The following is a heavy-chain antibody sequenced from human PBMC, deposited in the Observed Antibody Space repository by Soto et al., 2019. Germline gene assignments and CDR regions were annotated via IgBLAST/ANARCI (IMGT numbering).Heavy chain of an antibody. J-gene: IGHJ4*02. CDR3: ARDRVTSDISTYVYTFDY. CDR1: VFNFSGYY. D-gene: IGHD3-22*01. CDR2: LSSTNKAI. V-gene: IGHV3-48*02. Sequence: SGWSLRLSCASSVFNFSGYYMNWVRQAPGKGLEWLACLSSTNKAIYYADSVKGRFTISRDNAKNSLFLQMNSLRDEDTAVYYCARDRVTSDISTYVYTFDYWGQGTLVTVSS.